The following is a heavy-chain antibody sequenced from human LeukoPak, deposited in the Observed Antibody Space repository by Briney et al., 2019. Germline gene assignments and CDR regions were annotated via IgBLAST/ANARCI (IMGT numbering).Heavy chain of an antibody. CDR1: GYSFTSYW. J-gene: IGHJ6*02. Sequence: GESLKISCKASGYSFTSYWIGWVRQMPGKGLEWMGIIYPGDSDTKYSPSFQGQVTTSADKSLSTAYLQSSSLKASDTAMYYCARSLNDYSNEDVTAEGGDYYYYGMDVWGQGTTVTVSS. D-gene: IGHD4-11*01. V-gene: IGHV5-51*01. CDR3: ARSLNDYSNEDVTAEGGDYYYYGMDV. CDR2: IYPGDSDT.